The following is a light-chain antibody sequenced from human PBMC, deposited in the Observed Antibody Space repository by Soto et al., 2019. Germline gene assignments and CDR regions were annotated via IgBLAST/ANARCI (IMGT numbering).Light chain of an antibody. Sequence: EIVLTQSPGTLSLSPGERATLSCRASQSVSSSYLAWYQQKPGQAPRLVIYGTSSRATGIQDRFSGSGSWTDFTLTIIRLEPEDFAVYYCQQYGSSPGTFGQGTKLEIK. J-gene: IGKJ2*01. CDR2: GTS. CDR1: QSVSSSY. V-gene: IGKV3-20*01. CDR3: QQYGSSPGT.